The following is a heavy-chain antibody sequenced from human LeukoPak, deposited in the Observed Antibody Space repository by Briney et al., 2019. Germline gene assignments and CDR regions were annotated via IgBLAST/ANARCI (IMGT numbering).Heavy chain of an antibody. V-gene: IGHV4-59*08. Sequence: KPSETLSLTCTVSGGSISSYYWSWIRQPPGKGLEWIGYIYYSGSTNYNPSLKSRVTISVDTSKNQFSLKLSSVTAADTAVYYCARHPYSSSWYGGDWFDPWGQGTLVTVSS. CDR2: IYYSGST. CDR3: ARHPYSSSWYGGDWFDP. CDR1: GGSISSYY. D-gene: IGHD6-13*01. J-gene: IGHJ5*02.